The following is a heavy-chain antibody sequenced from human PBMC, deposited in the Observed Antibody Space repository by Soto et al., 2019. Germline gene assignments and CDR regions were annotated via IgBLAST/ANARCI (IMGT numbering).Heavy chain of an antibody. Sequence: QPGGSLRLSCAASGFTLSTYDMHWVRQATGKGLEWVAALSYAGDTYYPGSVKGRFTVSRESAKNSLYLQMNSLTAGDTAVYYCAKGPYSASGYYYMDVWGQGTTVTVSS. CDR2: LSYAGDT. CDR3: AKGPYSASGYYYMDV. V-gene: IGHV3-13*01. CDR1: GFTLSTYD. J-gene: IGHJ6*03. D-gene: IGHD2-15*01.